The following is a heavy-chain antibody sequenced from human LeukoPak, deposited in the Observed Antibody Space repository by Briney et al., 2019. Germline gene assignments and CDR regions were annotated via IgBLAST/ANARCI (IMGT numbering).Heavy chain of an antibody. CDR3: ASGQGWLTDH. D-gene: IGHD5-12*01. CDR1: GGSISNHY. CDR2: VHYSRGT. Sequence: PSETLSLTCTVSGGSISNHYCNWIRQSPGKELEWIGYVHYSRGTNYNPSLKSRVTISLDTSKNQFFLQLSSVTAAGTAVYHCASGQGWLTDHWGRGTLVAVSS. J-gene: IGHJ5*02. V-gene: IGHV4-59*11.